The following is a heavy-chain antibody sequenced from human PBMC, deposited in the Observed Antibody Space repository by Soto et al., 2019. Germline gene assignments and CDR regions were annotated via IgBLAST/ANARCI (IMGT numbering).Heavy chain of an antibody. CDR2: ISGSGGST. Sequence: GGSLRLSCAASGFTFSSYAMSWVRQAPGKGLEWVSAISGSGGSTYYTDSVKGRFTISRDNSKNTLYLQMNSLRAEDTAVYYCAGMGYCSSTSCYGFYYYGMDVWGQGTTVTVSS. J-gene: IGHJ6*02. CDR1: GFTFSSYA. D-gene: IGHD2-2*01. V-gene: IGHV3-23*01. CDR3: AGMGYCSSTSCYGFYYYGMDV.